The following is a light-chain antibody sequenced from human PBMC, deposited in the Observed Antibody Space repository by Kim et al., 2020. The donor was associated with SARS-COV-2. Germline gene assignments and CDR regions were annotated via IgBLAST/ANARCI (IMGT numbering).Light chain of an antibody. Sequence: GQKVTSSCSGSSSNSASNYVSWYQQLPGTVPKLLIYDNNKRIAGTPDRFSASKSGTSATLGITGLQTGDEADYYCATWDTSVKAALFGGGTQLTVL. CDR3: ATWDTSVKAAL. J-gene: IGLJ2*01. CDR2: DNN. CDR1: SSNSASNY. V-gene: IGLV1-51*01.